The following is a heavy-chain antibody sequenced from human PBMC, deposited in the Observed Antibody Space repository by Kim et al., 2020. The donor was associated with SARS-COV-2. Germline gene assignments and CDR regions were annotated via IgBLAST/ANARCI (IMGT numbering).Heavy chain of an antibody. J-gene: IGHJ4*02. CDR2: ITASGATT. D-gene: IGHD6-6*01. Sequence: GGSLRLSCAAPGLTLSNYALGWVRQAPGKELECVSDITASGATTSYADSVKGRFIISRDNSKNMLFLQMNSLRGEDTAIYYCAGRRELVLYYFDDWGQGTLVAVSA. V-gene: IGHV3-23*01. CDR1: GLTLSNYA. CDR3: AGRRELVLYYFDD.